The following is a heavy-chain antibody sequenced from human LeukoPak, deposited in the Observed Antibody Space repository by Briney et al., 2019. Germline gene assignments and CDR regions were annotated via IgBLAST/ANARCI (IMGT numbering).Heavy chain of an antibody. CDR2: IDHSGST. V-gene: IGHV4-4*02. CDR3: ARGMGYPDY. CDR1: GGSISSSNW. J-gene: IGHJ4*02. D-gene: IGHD2-8*01. Sequence: SETLSLTCAVSGGSISSSNWWSWVRQPPGQGLEWIGEIDHSGSTNYNPSLKSRVNISVDKSKNQFSLKLSSVTAADTAVYYCARGMGYPDYWGQGTLVTVSS.